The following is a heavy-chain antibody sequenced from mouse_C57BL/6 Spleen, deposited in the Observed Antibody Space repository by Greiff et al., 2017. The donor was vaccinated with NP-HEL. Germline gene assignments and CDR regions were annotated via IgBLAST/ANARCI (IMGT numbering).Heavy chain of an antibody. CDR2: IDPSDSYT. J-gene: IGHJ1*03. CDR1: GYTFTSYW. V-gene: IGHV1-50*01. CDR3: ARRNEYWYFDV. Sequence: QVQLQQPGAELVKPGASVKLSCKASGYTFTSYWMQWVKQRPGQGLEWIGEIDPSDSYTNYNQKFKGKATLTVETSSSTAYMQLSSLTSEDSAVYDGARRNEYWYFDVWGTGTTVTVSS.